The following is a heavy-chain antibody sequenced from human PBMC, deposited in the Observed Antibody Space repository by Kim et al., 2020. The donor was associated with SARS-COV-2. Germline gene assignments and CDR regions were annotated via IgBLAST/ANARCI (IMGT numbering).Heavy chain of an antibody. CDR1: GGSISSSSYY. J-gene: IGHJ5*02. D-gene: IGHD6-19*01. CDR2: IYYSGST. Sequence: SETLSLTCTVSGGSISSSSYYWGWIRQPPGKGLEWIGSIYYSGSTYYNPSLKSRVTISVDTSKNQFSLKLSSVTAADTAVYYCARHGWQGKINWFDPWGQGTLVTVSS. V-gene: IGHV4-39*01. CDR3: ARHGWQGKINWFDP.